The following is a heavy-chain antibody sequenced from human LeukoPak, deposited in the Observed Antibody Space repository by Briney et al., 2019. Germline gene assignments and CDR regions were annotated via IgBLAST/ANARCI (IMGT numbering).Heavy chain of an antibody. CDR3: ARSAHYYDSSGYPTHFDY. Sequence: GGSLRLSCAASGFTSDDYGMSWVRQAPGKGLEWVSGINWNGGSTGYADSVKGRFTISRDNAKNSLYLQMNSLRAEDTALYYCARSAHYYDSSGYPTHFDYWGQGTLVTVSS. CDR1: GFTSDDYG. V-gene: IGHV3-20*04. D-gene: IGHD3-22*01. J-gene: IGHJ4*02. CDR2: INWNGGST.